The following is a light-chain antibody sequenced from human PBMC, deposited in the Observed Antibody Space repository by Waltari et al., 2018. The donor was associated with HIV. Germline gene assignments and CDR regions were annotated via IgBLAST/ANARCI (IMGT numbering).Light chain of an antibody. CDR3: QQYGSSPWT. Sequence: EIVLTQSPATLSLSPGERATLYCRASQSVSSYFAWYQQKPGQAPRLLIYDASKRATGIPARFSGSGSGTDFTLTINSLEPEDFAVYYCQQYGSSPWTFGQGTKVEIK. CDR2: DAS. V-gene: IGKV3-11*01. CDR1: QSVSSY. J-gene: IGKJ1*01.